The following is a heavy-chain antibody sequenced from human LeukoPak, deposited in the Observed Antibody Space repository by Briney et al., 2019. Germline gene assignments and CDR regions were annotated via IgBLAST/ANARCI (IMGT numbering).Heavy chain of an antibody. V-gene: IGHV4-59*01. CDR3: ARVGRRYYFDY. CDR1: GGSFSGYY. CDR2: IYYSGST. J-gene: IGHJ4*02. D-gene: IGHD1-26*01. Sequence: PSETLSLTCAVYGGSFSGYYWSWIRQPPGKGLEWIGYIYYSGSTNYNPSLKSRVTISVDTSKNQFSLKLSSVTAADTAVYYCARVGRRYYFDYWGQGTLVTVSS.